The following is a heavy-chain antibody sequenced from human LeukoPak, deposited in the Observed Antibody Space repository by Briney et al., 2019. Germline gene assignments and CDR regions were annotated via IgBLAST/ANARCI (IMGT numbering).Heavy chain of an antibody. CDR2: IYYSGST. D-gene: IGHD1-1*01. CDR1: GGSISSSSYY. V-gene: IGHV4-39*01. CDR3: ARRVQDWFDP. J-gene: IGHJ5*02. Sequence: SETLSLTCTVSGGSISSSSYYWGWIRQPPGKGLEWIGSIYYSGSTYYNPSLKSRVTISVDTSKNQFSLKLSSVTAADTAAYYCARRVQDWFDPWGQGTLVTVSS.